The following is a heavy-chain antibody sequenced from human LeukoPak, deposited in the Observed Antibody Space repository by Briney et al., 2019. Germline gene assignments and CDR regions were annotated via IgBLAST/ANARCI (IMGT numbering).Heavy chain of an antibody. D-gene: IGHD3-10*01. CDR1: GFTFIDFY. Sequence: GGSLRLSCAASGFTFIDFYMSWFRQAPGKGLEWVSYISDSGSAISYADSVKGRFTISRDNAKNSLYLQMNSLRAEDTAVYYCARAGGRVLWFGELLRDYYNPYYMDVWGKGTTVTVSS. V-gene: IGHV3-11*04. CDR2: ISDSGSAI. CDR3: ARAGGRVLWFGELLRDYYNPYYMDV. J-gene: IGHJ6*03.